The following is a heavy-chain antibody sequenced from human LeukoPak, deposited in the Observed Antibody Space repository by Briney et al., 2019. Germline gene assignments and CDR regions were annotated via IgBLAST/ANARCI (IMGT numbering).Heavy chain of an antibody. CDR2: INTADYT. J-gene: IGHJ6*02. V-gene: IGHV3-66*01. Sequence: TGVSLRLSCAASGFTVSSNYIYWVRQAPGKGLEWVSFINTADYTYYAEPVKGRFTISRDNSKNTLHLQMNSLRVEDTAVYYCARARGYSYGRYYNGMDVWGQGTTVTVSS. CDR3: ARARGYSYGRYYNGMDV. CDR1: GFTVSSNY. D-gene: IGHD5-18*01.